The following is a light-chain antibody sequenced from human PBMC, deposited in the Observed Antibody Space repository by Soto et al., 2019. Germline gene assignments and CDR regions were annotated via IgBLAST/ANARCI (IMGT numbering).Light chain of an antibody. J-gene: IGKJ2*01. CDR1: QSVSSY. V-gene: IGKV3-11*01. Sequence: EIVLTQSPATLSLSPGERATLSCRASQSVSSYLAWYQQKPGQAPRLLIYDASTRATGIPARFRGSGSGTDFTLSISSLENEDFAVYYCQQRGYTFGQGTKLEIK. CDR2: DAS. CDR3: QQRGYT.